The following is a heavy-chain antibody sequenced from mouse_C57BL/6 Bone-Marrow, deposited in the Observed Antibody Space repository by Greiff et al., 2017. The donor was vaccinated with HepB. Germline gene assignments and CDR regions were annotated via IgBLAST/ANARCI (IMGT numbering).Heavy chain of an antibody. CDR2: IYPGSGST. D-gene: IGHD1-1*01. V-gene: IGHV1-55*01. CDR1: GYTFTSYW. J-gene: IGHJ4*01. CDR3: ARDGYYYFYAMDY. Sequence: QVQLQQPGAELVKPGASVKMSCKASGYTFTSYWITWVKQRPGQGLEWIGDIYPGSGSTNYNEKFKSKATLTVDTSSSTAYMQLSSLTSEDSAVYCCARDGYYYFYAMDYWGQGTSVTVSS.